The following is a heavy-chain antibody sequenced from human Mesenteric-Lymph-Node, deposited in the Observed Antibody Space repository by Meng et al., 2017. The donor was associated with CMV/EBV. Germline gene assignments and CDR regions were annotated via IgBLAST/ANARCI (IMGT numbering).Heavy chain of an antibody. CDR3: TTDRVRGLALYFDY. CDR1: GFTFSDGW. CDR2: IQSKGDGETI. D-gene: IGHD3-16*01. V-gene: IGHV3-15*01. J-gene: IGHJ4*02. Sequence: GESLKISCVVSGFTFSDGWMSWVRQAPGKGLEWVARIQSKGDGETIDYAAPVRGRYTISRDDSKNTVYLQMSSLEIEDTAVYYCTTDRVRGLALYFDYWGQGTLVTVSS.